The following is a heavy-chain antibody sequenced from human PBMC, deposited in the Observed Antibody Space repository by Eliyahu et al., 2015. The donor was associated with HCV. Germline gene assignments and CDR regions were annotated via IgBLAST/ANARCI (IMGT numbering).Heavy chain of an antibody. CDR2: IHPGDSDT. V-gene: IGHV5-51*01. CDR1: GYSFXSYW. J-gene: IGHJ4*02. Sequence: EVQLVQSGAEVKEPGXSLKISCKGSGYSFXSYWIGWVRQMPGKGLEWMGIIHPGDSDTRYSPSFQDQVTISADKSISTAYLQWSSLTASDTAMYYCARGGNILTGYYDRFYWGQGTLVTVSA. D-gene: IGHD3-9*01. CDR3: ARGGNILTGYYDRFY.